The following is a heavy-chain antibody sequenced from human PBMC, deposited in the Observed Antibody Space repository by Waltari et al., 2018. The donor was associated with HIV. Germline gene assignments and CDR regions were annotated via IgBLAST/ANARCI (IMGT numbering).Heavy chain of an antibody. Sequence: EVQLVEYGGALIQPGGFLRLSCAASGFIVSSNYMSWVRQGPGKGLGWVSVIYSVGSTYYADSVKGRFTISRDNSNKTLYLQMNSLRAEDTAVYYCARDVSGYFDYWGQGTLVTVSS. J-gene: IGHJ4*02. CDR3: ARDVSGYFDY. CDR2: IYSVGST. V-gene: IGHV3-53*01. D-gene: IGHD1-26*01. CDR1: GFIVSSNY.